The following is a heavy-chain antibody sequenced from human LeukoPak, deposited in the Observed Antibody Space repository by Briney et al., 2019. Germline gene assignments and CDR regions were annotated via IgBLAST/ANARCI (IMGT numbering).Heavy chain of an antibody. D-gene: IGHD3-22*01. J-gene: IGHJ4*02. CDR1: GFTFDDYA. Sequence: PGRSLRLSCAASGFTFDDYAMHWVRQAPGKGLEWVSGISWNSGSIGYADSVKGRFTISRDNAKNSLYLQMNSLRAEDTALYYCAKSGAYDSSGYSHFGYWGQGTLVTVSS. V-gene: IGHV3-9*01. CDR3: AKSGAYDSSGYSHFGY. CDR2: ISWNSGSI.